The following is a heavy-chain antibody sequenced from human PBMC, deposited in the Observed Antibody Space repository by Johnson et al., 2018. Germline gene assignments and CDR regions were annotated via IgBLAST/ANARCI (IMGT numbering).Heavy chain of an antibody. Sequence: VQLQESGGGLVQPGGSVRLSCAASGFTFSSYSMNWVRQAPGKGLEWVSSISSSSSYIYYADSVKGRVTISRDNAKNSLYLQMNSLRAEDTALYYCAKDKDPGYDILTGCYMDVWGKGTTVTVSS. CDR2: ISSSSSYI. CDR3: AKDKDPGYDILTGCYMDV. CDR1: GFTFSSYS. D-gene: IGHD3-9*01. J-gene: IGHJ6*03. V-gene: IGHV3-21*04.